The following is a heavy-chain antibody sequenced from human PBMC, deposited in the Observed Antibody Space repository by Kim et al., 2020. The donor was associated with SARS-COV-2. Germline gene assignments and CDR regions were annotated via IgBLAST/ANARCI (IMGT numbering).Heavy chain of an antibody. J-gene: IGHJ6*02. CDR1: GYTFTSYY. D-gene: IGHD3-22*01. Sequence: ASVKVSCKASGYTFTSYYMHWVRQAPGQGLEWMGIINPSGGSTSYAQKFRGRVTMTRDTSTSTVYMELSSLRSEDTAVYYCARDMSAYYYDSSGYYYGMDVWGQGTTVTVSS. CDR2: INPSGGST. V-gene: IGHV1-46*01. CDR3: ARDMSAYYYDSSGYYYGMDV.